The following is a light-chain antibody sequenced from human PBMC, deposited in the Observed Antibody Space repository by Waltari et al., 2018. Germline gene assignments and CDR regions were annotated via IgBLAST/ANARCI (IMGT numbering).Light chain of an antibody. V-gene: IGKV3-20*01. J-gene: IGKJ2*01. CDR2: GAS. CDR3: QQYGSSPPFT. Sequence: EIVLTQSPGTLSLSPGERVTLSCRASPIISSSFLAWSRQKLGQAPSLLIHGASSRATGIPDRFSGSGSGTDFTLTISRLEPEDFAVYYCQQYGSSPPFTFGQGTKLEI. CDR1: PIISSSF.